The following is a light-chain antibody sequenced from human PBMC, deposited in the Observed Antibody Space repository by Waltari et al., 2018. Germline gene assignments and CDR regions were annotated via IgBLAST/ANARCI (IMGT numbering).Light chain of an antibody. Sequence: DIQMTQSPSSLHASVVDRVTITSQASKDISNYLNWYQQKPGKAPKRLIYDASNLETGVPSRFSGSGSGTDFTFTISSLQPEDIATYYCQQYDNLPYTFGQGTKLEIK. CDR2: DAS. V-gene: IGKV1-33*01. CDR3: QQYDNLPYT. J-gene: IGKJ2*01. CDR1: KDISNY.